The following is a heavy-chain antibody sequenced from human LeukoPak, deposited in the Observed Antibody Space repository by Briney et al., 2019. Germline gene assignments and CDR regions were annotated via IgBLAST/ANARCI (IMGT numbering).Heavy chain of an antibody. V-gene: IGHV3-30*02. J-gene: IGHJ4*02. Sequence: PGGSLRLSCAASGFTFSSYGMHWVRQAPAKGLEWVAFIRYDGSNKYYADSVKGRFTISRDNTKNTLYLQMNSLRAEDTAVYYCAKDMTSVTIFDYWGQGTLVTVSS. CDR3: AKDMTSVTIFDY. CDR1: GFTFSSYG. D-gene: IGHD4-17*01. CDR2: IRYDGSNK.